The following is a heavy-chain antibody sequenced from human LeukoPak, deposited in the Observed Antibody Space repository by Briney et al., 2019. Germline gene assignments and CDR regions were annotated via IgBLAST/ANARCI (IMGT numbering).Heavy chain of an antibody. J-gene: IGHJ4*02. CDR3: ARRLGDY. D-gene: IGHD5-12*01. Sequence: SETLSLTCTVSGGSISSYYWSWIRQPPGKGLEWIGYIYYSGSTNYNPSLKSRVTISVDTSKNQFSLKPSSVTAADTAVYYCARRLGDYWGQGTLVTVSS. V-gene: IGHV4-59*01. CDR1: GGSISSYY. CDR2: IYYSGST.